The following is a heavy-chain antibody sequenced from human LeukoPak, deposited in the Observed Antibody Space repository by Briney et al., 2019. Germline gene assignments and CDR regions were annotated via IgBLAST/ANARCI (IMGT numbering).Heavy chain of an antibody. CDR2: ISSSSSYI. Sequence: PGGSLRLSCAASGFTFSSYSMNWVRQAPGKGLEWVSSISSSSSYIYYADSVKGRFTISRDNAKNSLYLQMNSLRAEDTAVYYCARDGSGYYYSVRFFDYWGQGTLVTVS. V-gene: IGHV3-21*01. D-gene: IGHD3-22*01. J-gene: IGHJ4*02. CDR1: GFTFSSYS. CDR3: ARDGSGYYYSVRFFDY.